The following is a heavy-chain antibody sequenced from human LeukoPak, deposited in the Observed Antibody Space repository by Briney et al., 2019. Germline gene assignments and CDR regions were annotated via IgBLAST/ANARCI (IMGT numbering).Heavy chain of an antibody. CDR2: ISGSGGST. J-gene: IGHJ4*02. V-gene: IGHV3-23*01. Sequence: GGSLRLSCAASGFTFSSYAMSWVRQAPGKGLEWVSAISGSGGSTYHADSVKGRLTISRDNSKNTLYLQMNSLRAGDTAVYYCAKDPNSSSWYFNWGQGTLVTVSS. CDR1: GFTFSSYA. CDR3: AKDPNSSSWYFN. D-gene: IGHD6-13*01.